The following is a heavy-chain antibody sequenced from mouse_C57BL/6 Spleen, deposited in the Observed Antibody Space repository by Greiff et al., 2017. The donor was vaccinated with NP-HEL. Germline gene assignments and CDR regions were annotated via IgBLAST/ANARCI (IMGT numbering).Heavy chain of an antibody. J-gene: IGHJ2*01. Sequence: VQLQQSGPGLVQPSQSLSITCTVSGFSLTSYGVHWVRQSPGKGLEWLGVIWSGGSTDYNAAFISRLSISKDNSKSQVFFKMNSLQADDTAISYCARNEGTVVAYYFDYWGQGTTLTVSS. CDR3: ARNEGTVVAYYFDY. V-gene: IGHV2-2*01. D-gene: IGHD1-1*01. CDR2: IWSGGST. CDR1: GFSLTSYG.